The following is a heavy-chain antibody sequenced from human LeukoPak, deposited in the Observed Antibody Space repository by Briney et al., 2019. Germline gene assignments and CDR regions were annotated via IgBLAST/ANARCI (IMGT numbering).Heavy chain of an antibody. J-gene: IGHJ4*02. CDR2: IYGSGST. CDR1: GVSINKFY. V-gene: IGHV4-4*09. CDR3: ARVVASSGYYQTGPFDF. Sequence: PSETLSLTCTVSGVSINKFYWSWIRQPPGKGLEWIGYIYGSGSTNYKPSLESRVTLSVDTSKNRFSLKLKSLTAADTAVYYCARVVASSGYYQTGPFDFWGQGTLATVSS. D-gene: IGHD3-22*01.